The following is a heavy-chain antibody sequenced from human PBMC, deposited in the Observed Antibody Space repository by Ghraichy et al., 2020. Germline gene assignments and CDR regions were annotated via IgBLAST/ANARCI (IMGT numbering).Heavy chain of an antibody. CDR1: GGSISSNSYY. CDR2: IYYSGST. V-gene: IGHV4-39*01. Sequence: SETLSLTCTVSGGSISSNSYYWGWIRQPPGKGLEWIGNIYYSGSTNYNPSLKSRVTISVDTSKNQFSLELSSVTAADTAVYYCARRPYYYDSSDLQPGYFNHWGQGTLVTVSS. CDR3: ARRPYYYDSSDLQPGYFNH. D-gene: IGHD3-22*01. J-gene: IGHJ1*01.